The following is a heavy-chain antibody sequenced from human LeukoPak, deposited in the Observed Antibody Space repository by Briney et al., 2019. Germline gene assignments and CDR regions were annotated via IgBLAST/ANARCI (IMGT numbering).Heavy chain of an antibody. CDR3: ARDRGDYDSSGYYGYFDY. Sequence: NPSETLSLTCTVPGGSIRSHYWSWIRQPPGEGLGWVGYIFYSVSTNYNPSLKSRGTISLDTSKTQYTLKLSSVTAANTAVYYCARDRGDYDSSGYYGYFDYWGQGALVTVSS. D-gene: IGHD3-22*01. V-gene: IGHV4-59*11. CDR2: IFYSVST. J-gene: IGHJ4*02. CDR1: GGSIRSHY.